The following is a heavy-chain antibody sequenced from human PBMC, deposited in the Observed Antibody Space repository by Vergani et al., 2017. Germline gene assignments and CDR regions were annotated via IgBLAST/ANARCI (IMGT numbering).Heavy chain of an antibody. Sequence: QVQLQESGPGLVKPPGTLSLTCAVSGDSIISSHWWTWVRQPPGKGLEWIGQIYHSGTTNYNPSLKSRVTMSVDKSKNQLSLKLSSMTAAVTALYYCAMLVGGIYFDFWGQGILVTVSS. CDR3: AMLVGGIYFDF. D-gene: IGHD1-26*01. CDR1: GDSIISSHW. V-gene: IGHV4-4*03. J-gene: IGHJ4*02. CDR2: IYHSGTT.